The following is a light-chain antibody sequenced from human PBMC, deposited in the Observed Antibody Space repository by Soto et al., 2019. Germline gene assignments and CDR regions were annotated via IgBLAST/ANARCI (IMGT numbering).Light chain of an antibody. CDR2: DSS. CDR3: QHYHSFSIT. J-gene: IGKJ5*01. Sequence: IQMTQSPSTLSASVGDRVTITCRASQNISIWFAWYQQRPGRAPRLLIYDSSSLESGVPSTFSGSGSGTEFSLTISNLRPDDFATYYCQHYHSFSITFGQGTRLEIK. CDR1: QNISIW. V-gene: IGKV1-5*01.